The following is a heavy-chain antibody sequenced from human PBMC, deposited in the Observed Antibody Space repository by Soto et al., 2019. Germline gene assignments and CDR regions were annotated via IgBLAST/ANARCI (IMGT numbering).Heavy chain of an antibody. Sequence: QVQLQESGPGLVKPSQTLSLTCTVSGGSISSGDYYWTWVRQPPGKGLEWIGYVYHSGTTYYNTSLKSRVTISIDTSKNQFSLKLSSLIAADTSVYYCARDSSASSGYHYYFDYWVQGILVTVSS. CDR1: GGSISSGDYY. V-gene: IGHV4-30-4*01. CDR3: ARDSSASSGYHYYFDY. D-gene: IGHD3-22*01. J-gene: IGHJ4*02. CDR2: VYHSGTT.